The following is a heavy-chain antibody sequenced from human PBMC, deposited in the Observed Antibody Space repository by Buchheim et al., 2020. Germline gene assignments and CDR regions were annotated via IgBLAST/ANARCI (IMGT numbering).Heavy chain of an antibody. CDR2: ISGSGGST. CDR1: GFTFSSYA. D-gene: IGHD3-3*01. J-gene: IGHJ6*02. CDR3: AKLRGNPYYEFGEGCMDV. Sequence: EVQLLESGGGLVQPGGSLRLSCAASGFTFSSYAMSWVRQAPGKGLEWVSAISGSGGSTYYADSVKGRFTISRDNSKNTLYLQMNSLRAEDTAVYYCAKLRGNPYYEFGEGCMDVWGQGTT. V-gene: IGHV3-23*01.